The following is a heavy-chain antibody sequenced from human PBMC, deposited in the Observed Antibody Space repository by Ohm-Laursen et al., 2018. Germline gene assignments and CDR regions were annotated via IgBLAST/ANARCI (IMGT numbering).Heavy chain of an antibody. CDR3: ARSIKDYGDYG. J-gene: IGHJ4*02. V-gene: IGHV3-23*01. CDR2: ISGSGGST. Sequence: SLRLSCAATGFTFSSSAMSWVRQAPGKGLEWVSAISGSGGSTYYADSVKGRFTISRDNSKNTLYLQMNSLRAEDTAVYYCARSIKDYGDYGWGQGTLVTVSS. CDR1: GFTFSSSA. D-gene: IGHD4-17*01.